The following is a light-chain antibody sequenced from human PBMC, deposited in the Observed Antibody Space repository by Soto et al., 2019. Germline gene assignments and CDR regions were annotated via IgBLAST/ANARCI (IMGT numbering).Light chain of an antibody. Sequence: EIVLTQSPGTLSLSPGERDSLSCRANRSVSNTYLAWYQQKPGQAPRLLIYGASSRATGIPDRFSGSGFGTDFTLTISRLEPEDFAVYYCHQYGYSSWTFGQGTKVDIK. CDR1: RSVSNTY. CDR2: GAS. J-gene: IGKJ1*01. CDR3: HQYGYSSWT. V-gene: IGKV3-20*01.